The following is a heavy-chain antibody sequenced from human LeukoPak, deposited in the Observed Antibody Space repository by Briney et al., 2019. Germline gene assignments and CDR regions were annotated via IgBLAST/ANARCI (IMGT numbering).Heavy chain of an antibody. D-gene: IGHD2-8*01. CDR2: IYPGDSDT. Sequence: GESLKISCKGFGYIFSNYWIGWVRQMPGKGLEWMGVIYPGDSDTRYSPSFQGQVTISADKPISTAYLQWSSLKASDTAMYYCARGRTDIVLMVYAGTFDYWGQGTLVTVSS. V-gene: IGHV5-51*04. CDR3: ARGRTDIVLMVYAGTFDY. J-gene: IGHJ4*02. CDR1: GYIFSNYW.